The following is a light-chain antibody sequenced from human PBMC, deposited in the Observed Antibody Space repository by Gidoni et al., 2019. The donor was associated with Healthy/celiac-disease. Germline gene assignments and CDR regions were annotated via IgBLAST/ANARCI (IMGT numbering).Light chain of an antibody. Sequence: EIVMTQSPATLSLSPGERATLSCRASQSVSSNLAWYQQKPGKAHRLLIYGASTRATGIPARFSGSGYGTELTLTISSLQSEVFAFYSGQKYHNWPRTFGQGTKVEIK. CDR3: QKYHNWPRT. J-gene: IGKJ1*01. CDR2: GAS. CDR1: QSVSSN. V-gene: IGKV3-15*01.